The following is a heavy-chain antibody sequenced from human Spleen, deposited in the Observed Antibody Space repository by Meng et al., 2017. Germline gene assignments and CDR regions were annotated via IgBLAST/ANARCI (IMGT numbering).Heavy chain of an antibody. CDR3: AIDGSGWQQEDF. CDR2: IWHAGGT. J-gene: IGHJ4*02. D-gene: IGHD6-19*01. V-gene: IGHV4-4*02. CDR1: GGSMNNDHW. Sequence: VRLRQWGAGLLKPSETLSLTCTVSGGSMNNDHWWSWVRQTPGKGLEWIGEIWHAGGTNYNPSFKSRVTMSIDKSNNQFSLKLTSVTAADTAVYYCAIDGSGWQQEDFWGQGTLVTVSS.